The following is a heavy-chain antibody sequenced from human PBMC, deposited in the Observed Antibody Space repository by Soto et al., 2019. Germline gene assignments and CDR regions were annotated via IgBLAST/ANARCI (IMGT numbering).Heavy chain of an antibody. CDR1: GFTFSSYG. CDR2: ISYDGSNK. D-gene: IGHD4-17*01. Sequence: QVQLVESGGGVVQPGRSLRLSCAASGFTFSSYGMHWVRQAPGKGLEWVAVISYDGSNKYYADSVKGRFTISRDNSKNTLYLQMNSLRAEDTAVYYCAKLIGDYGDSYWGQGTLVTVSS. V-gene: IGHV3-30*18. J-gene: IGHJ4*02. CDR3: AKLIGDYGDSY.